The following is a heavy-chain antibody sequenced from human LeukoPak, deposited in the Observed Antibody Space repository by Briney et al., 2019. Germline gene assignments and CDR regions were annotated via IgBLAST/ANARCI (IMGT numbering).Heavy chain of an antibody. D-gene: IGHD2-2*01. CDR2: ISGSGGST. V-gene: IGHV3-23*01. Sequence: GGTLRLSCAASGFTFSSYARRWVRQAPGKGLEWVSAISGSGGSTYYADSVKGPFTISRDNSKNTLYLQMNSLRAEDTAVYYCAKGVVTAAMGYYYSMAVWGKGTTVTVSS. CDR1: GFTFSSYA. J-gene: IGHJ6*03. CDR3: AKGVVTAAMGYYYSMAV.